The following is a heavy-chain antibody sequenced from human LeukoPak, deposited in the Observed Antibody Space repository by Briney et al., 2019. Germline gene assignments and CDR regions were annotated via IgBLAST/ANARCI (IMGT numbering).Heavy chain of an antibody. CDR2: ISAYNGNT. CDR1: GYTFTSYA. Sequence: ASVKVSCKASGYTFTSYAMNWVRQAPGQGLEWMGWISAYNGNTNYAQKLQGRVTMTTDTSTSTAYMELRSLRSDDTAVYYCARPGNGVHPLTFDYWGQGTLVTVSS. D-gene: IGHD2-8*01. V-gene: IGHV1-18*01. CDR3: ARPGNGVHPLTFDY. J-gene: IGHJ4*02.